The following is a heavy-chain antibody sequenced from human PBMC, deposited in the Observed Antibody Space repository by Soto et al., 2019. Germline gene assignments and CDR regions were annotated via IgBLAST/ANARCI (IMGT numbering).Heavy chain of an antibody. V-gene: IGHV3-30*03. CDR3: ARGGGRREYAFEC. D-gene: IGHD1-26*01. CDR2: ISYDGSNK. CDR1: GFTFRSYG. Sequence: PGEYLRLSCAASGFTFRSYGMHGVRQAPGKGLEWVAVISYDGSNKYYADSVKGRFTISRDNSKNTLYLQMNSLRAEDTAVYYGARGGGRREYAFECWGQGTMVTGSS. J-gene: IGHJ3*01.